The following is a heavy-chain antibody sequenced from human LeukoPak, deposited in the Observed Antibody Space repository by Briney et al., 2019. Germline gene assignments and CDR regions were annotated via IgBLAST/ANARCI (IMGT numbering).Heavy chain of an antibody. D-gene: IGHD6-19*01. CDR3: ARVGAVAGPVQH. J-gene: IGHJ1*01. V-gene: IGHV1-8*01. CDR2: MNPNSGNT. Sequence: ASVKVSCKASGYTFTSYDINWVRQATGQGLEWMGWMNPNSGNTGYAQKFQGRVTMTRNTSISTAYMELSSLRSEDTAVYYCARVGAVAGPVQHWGQGTLVTVSS. CDR1: GYTFTSYD.